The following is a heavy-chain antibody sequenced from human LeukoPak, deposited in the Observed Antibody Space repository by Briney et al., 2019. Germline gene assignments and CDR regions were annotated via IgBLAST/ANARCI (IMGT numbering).Heavy chain of an antibody. V-gene: IGHV1-69*13. J-gene: IGHJ4*02. CDR1: GGTFSSYA. CDR3: ASASHITMLRGANDY. CDR2: IIPIFGTT. D-gene: IGHD3-10*01. Sequence: SVKVSCKASGGTFSSYAISWVRQAPGQGLEWMGGIIPIFGTTNYAQKFRGRVTITADESTSTAYMELSSLRSEDTAVYYCASASHITMLRGANDYWGQGTLVTVSS.